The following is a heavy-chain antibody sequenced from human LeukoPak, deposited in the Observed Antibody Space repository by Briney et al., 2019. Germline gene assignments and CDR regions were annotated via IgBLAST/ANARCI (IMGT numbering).Heavy chain of an antibody. D-gene: IGHD3-10*01. CDR3: ASSYYGSGSYYPADDWYFDL. CDR1: GGSISSGDYY. Sequence: SQTLSLTCTVSGGSISSGDYYWSWIRQPPGKGLEWIGYTYYSGSTYYNPSLKSRVTISVDTSKNQFSLKLSSVTAADTAVYYCASSYYGSGSYYPADDWYFDLWGRGTLVTVSS. CDR2: TYYSGST. J-gene: IGHJ2*01. V-gene: IGHV4-30-4*01.